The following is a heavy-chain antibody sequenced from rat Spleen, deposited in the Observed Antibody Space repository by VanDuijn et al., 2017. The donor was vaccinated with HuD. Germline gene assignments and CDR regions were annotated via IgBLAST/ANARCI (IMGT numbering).Heavy chain of an antibody. D-gene: IGHD1-10*01. CDR1: GFTFSDYY. J-gene: IGHJ3*01. Sequence: EVQLVESGGGLVQPGRSLKLSCAASGFTFSDYYMAWVRQAPTKGLEWVATISSDGRRNYYRDSVKGRFTISRDNAKNTGYLQMNNLRSEDTAIYFCTSRGNHYRNWFATWGQGTLVTVSS. V-gene: IGHV5-29*01. CDR3: TSRGNHYRNWFAT. CDR2: ISSDGRRN.